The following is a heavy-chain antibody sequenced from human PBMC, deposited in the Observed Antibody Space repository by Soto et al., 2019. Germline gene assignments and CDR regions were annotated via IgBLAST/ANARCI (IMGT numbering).Heavy chain of an antibody. CDR3: ARVPPYYDFWSGPPEGMDV. CDR1: GYTFTGYY. J-gene: IGHJ6*02. Sequence: VKVSCMASGYTFTGYYMHWVRQAPGQGLEWMGWINPNSGGTNYAQKFQGRVTMTRDTSISTAYMELSRLRSDDTAVYYCARVPPYYDFWSGPPEGMDVWGQGTTVTVSS. CDR2: INPNSGGT. V-gene: IGHV1-2*02. D-gene: IGHD3-3*01.